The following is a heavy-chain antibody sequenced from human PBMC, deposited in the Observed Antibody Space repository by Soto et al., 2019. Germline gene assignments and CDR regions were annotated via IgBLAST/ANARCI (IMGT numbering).Heavy chain of an antibody. J-gene: IGHJ6*03. CDR2: ISAYNGNT. Sequence: ASVKVSCKASGYTFTSYGISWVRQAPGQGPEWMGWISAYNGNTNYAQKLQGRVTMTTDNSTSTAYMELRSLRSDDTAVYYCARDVVVVVAATGEDYYYYMDVWGKGTTVTVSS. CDR3: ARDVVVVVAATGEDYYYYMDV. CDR1: GYTFTSYG. V-gene: IGHV1-18*01. D-gene: IGHD2-15*01.